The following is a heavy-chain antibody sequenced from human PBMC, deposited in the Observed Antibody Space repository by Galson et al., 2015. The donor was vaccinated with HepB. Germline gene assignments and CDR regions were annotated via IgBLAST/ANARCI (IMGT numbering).Heavy chain of an antibody. CDR1: GYTFTSYA. CDR2: INAGNGNT. CDR3: ARLAVAGSGRVY. D-gene: IGHD6-19*01. V-gene: IGHV1-3*01. Sequence: SVKVSCKASGYTFTSYAMHWVRQAPGQRLEWMGWINAGNGNTKYSQKFQGRVTITRDTSASTAYMELSSLRSEDTAVYYCARLAVAGSGRVYWGQGTLVTVSS. J-gene: IGHJ4*02.